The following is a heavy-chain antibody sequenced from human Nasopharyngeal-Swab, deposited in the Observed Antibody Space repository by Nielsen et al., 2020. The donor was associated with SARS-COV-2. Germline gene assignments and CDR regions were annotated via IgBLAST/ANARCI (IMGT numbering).Heavy chain of an antibody. D-gene: IGHD7-27*01. J-gene: IGHJ4*02. Sequence: WIRQPLGKGLEWVANIKQDGSEKYYVDSVKGRFTISRDNARKSLYLRMNSLRAEDTAVYYCARDFLTGSTTSPLHYWGQGTLVTVSS. CDR2: IKQDGSEK. V-gene: IGHV3-7*01. CDR3: ARDFLTGSTTSPLHY.